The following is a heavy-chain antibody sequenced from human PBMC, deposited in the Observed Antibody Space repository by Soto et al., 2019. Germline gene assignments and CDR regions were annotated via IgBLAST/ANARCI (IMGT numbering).Heavy chain of an antibody. V-gene: IGHV2-26*01. Sequence: QVTLKESGPVLVKPTETLTLRCTVSGLSITDSEMGVSCIRQPPGQPLEWLAHIDSSGEKSYRTFLKSRLATSKDTSKSQIVLTMTNMDPADTATYYCARRHLAVAVSPWFDPWGQGIPVTVSS. CDR1: GLSITDSEMG. CDR2: IDSSGEK. J-gene: IGHJ5*02. CDR3: ARRHLAVAVSPWFDP. D-gene: IGHD6-19*01.